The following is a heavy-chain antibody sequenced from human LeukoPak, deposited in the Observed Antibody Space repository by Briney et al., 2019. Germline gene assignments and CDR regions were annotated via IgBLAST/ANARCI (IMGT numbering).Heavy chain of an antibody. CDR2: INSDGSST. D-gene: IGHD3-10*01. CDR3: ARETGSGYGMDV. V-gene: IGHV3-74*01. J-gene: IGHJ6*02. Sequence: GGSLRLSCAASGFTLSSYWMHWVRQAPGKGLVWVSRINSDGSSTSYADSVKGRFTISRDNAKNTLYLQMNSLRAEDTAVYYCARETGSGYGMDVWGQGTTVTVSS. CDR1: GFTLSSYW.